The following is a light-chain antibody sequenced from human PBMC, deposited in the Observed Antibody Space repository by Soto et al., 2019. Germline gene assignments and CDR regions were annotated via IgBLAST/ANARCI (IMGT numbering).Light chain of an antibody. CDR3: QHYNSYSEA. CDR2: DAS. V-gene: IGKV3-11*01. Sequence: DIVLTQSPANLSLSPGERATLSYRASQSISKYLAWYQQKPGQAPRLLIYDASIRATGIPDRFSGSESGTDFTLTISSLQPDDFATYYCQHYNSYSEAFGQGTKVDIK. CDR1: QSISKY. J-gene: IGKJ1*01.